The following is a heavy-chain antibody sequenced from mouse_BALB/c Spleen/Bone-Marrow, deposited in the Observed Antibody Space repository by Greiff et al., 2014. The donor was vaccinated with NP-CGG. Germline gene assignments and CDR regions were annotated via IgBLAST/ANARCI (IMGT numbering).Heavy chain of an antibody. D-gene: IGHD2-4*01. CDR2: IRLKSNNYAT. CDR1: GFTFSNYW. Sequence: EVQRVESGGGWVQPGGSMKLSCVASGFTFSNYWMNWVRQSPEKGLEWVAEIRLKSNNYATHYAESVKGRFTISRDDSRSSVYLQMNNLRAEDTGIYYCTRPAMITWFAYWGQGTLVTVSA. V-gene: IGHV6-6*02. J-gene: IGHJ3*01. CDR3: TRPAMITWFAY.